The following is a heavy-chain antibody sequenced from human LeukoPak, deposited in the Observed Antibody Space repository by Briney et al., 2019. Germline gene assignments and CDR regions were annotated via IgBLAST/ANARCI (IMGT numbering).Heavy chain of an antibody. CDR1: GCSISSSSYY. CDR3: ARRVWWGGRYYFDY. J-gene: IGHJ4*02. CDR2: IYYSGST. D-gene: IGHD2-21*01. V-gene: IGHV4-39*01. Sequence: PSETLSLTCTVSGCSISSSSYYWGWIRQPPGKGLEWIGSIYYSGSTYYNPSLKSRVTISVDTSKNQFSLKLSSVTAADTAVYYCARRVWWGGRYYFDYWGQGTLVTVSS.